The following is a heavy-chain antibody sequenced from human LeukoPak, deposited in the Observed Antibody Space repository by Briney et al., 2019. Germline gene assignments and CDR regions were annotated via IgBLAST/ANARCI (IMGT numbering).Heavy chain of an antibody. V-gene: IGHV1-2*02. Sequence: ASVKVSCKASGYTFTSYGISWVRQAPGQGLEWMGWINPNSGGTNYAQKFQGKVTMTRDTSISTAYMELSRLRSDDTAVYYCARSTSFRGYAYYMDVWGKGTTVTVSS. CDR1: GYTFTSYG. CDR2: INPNSGGT. J-gene: IGHJ6*03. D-gene: IGHD3-22*01. CDR3: ARSTSFRGYAYYMDV.